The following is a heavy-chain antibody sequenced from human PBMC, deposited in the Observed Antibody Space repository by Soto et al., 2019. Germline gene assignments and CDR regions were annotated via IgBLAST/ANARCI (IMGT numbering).Heavy chain of an antibody. J-gene: IGHJ3*01. CDR1: EIVYTSVC. CDR3: TAPEDTDDWYGNYSCYR. V-gene: IGHV3-15*01. CDR2: LKSKTDGGAT. D-gene: IGHD3-9*01. Sequence: GAQSRTCTATEIVYTSVCTQSFSKDPGKGLEGIGRLKSKTDGGATDYAAPVKGRFTISRDDSKNTLYLQMNSLKTEDSAVYYCTAPEDTDDWYGNYSCYRWGQGTMVTISS.